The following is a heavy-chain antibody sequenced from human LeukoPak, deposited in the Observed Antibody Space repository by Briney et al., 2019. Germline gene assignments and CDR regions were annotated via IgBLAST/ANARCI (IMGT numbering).Heavy chain of an antibody. J-gene: IGHJ4*02. CDR3: ASTLNSGSDPFDY. CDR1: GYSFTSYW. CDR2: IYPGDSDT. Sequence: GESLKIFCKGSGYSFTSYWIGWVRQMPGKGLEWMGIIYPGDSDTRYSPSFQGQVTISADKSISTAYLQWSSLKASDTAMYYCASTLNSGSDPFDYWGQGTLVTVSS. V-gene: IGHV5-51*01. D-gene: IGHD5-12*01.